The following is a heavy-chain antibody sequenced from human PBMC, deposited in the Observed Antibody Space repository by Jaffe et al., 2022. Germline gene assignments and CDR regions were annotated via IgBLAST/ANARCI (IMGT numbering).Heavy chain of an antibody. D-gene: IGHD5-18*01. CDR2: IYYSGST. J-gene: IGHJ5*02. Sequence: QVQLQESGPGLVKPSETLSLTCTVSGGSISSYYWSWIRQPPGKGLEWIGYIYYSGSTNYNPSLKSRVTISVDTSKNQFSLKLSSVTAADTAVYYCARDLSGGYSYGTLNWFDPWGQGTLVTVSS. V-gene: IGHV4-59*01. CDR1: GGSISSYY. CDR3: ARDLSGGYSYGTLNWFDP.